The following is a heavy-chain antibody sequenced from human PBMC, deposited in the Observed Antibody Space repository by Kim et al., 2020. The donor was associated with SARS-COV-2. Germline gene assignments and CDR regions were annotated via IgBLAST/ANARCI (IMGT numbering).Heavy chain of an antibody. CDR2: ISSSTSTI. J-gene: IGHJ3*02. V-gene: IGHV3-48*02. D-gene: IGHD3-10*01. CDR3: ARGTYGSGSYYPDGFDI. Sequence: GGSLRLSCAVSGFTFSTYSMNWVRQAPGKGLEWVSYISSSTSTIYHTDSVKGRFSISRDNAKNSLYLQMNSLRDEDTAVYYCARGTYGSGSYYPDGFDI. CDR1: GFTFSTYS.